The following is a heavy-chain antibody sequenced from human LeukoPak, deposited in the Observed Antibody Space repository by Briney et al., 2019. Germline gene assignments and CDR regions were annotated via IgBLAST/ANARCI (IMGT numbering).Heavy chain of an antibody. V-gene: IGHV4-34*01. D-gene: IGHD5-24*01. CDR2: INHSGST. Sequence: PSETLSLTCAVYGGSFSGYYWSWIRQPPGKVLEWIGEINHSGSTNYNPSLQSRVSMSVDTSKNTFSLNLKSVTAADTAVYYCARDGYNPVAFDIWGQGTVVTVSS. J-gene: IGHJ3*02. CDR3: ARDGYNPVAFDI. CDR1: GGSFSGYY.